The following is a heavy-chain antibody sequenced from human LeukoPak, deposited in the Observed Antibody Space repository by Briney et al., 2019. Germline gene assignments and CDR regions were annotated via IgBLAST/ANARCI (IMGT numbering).Heavy chain of an antibody. CDR2: ISGSGDGT. D-gene: IGHD3-10*01. CDR1: GVTFSSYA. CDR3: AKDLGASGTYYNRLGY. V-gene: IGHV3-23*01. Sequence: GGSLRLSCAASGVTFSSYAMSWVRQAPGKGLEWVSAISGSGDGTDYADSVKGRFTISRDDSKNALYLQMNSLRAEDTAVYFCAKDLGASGTYYNRLGYWGQGTLVTVSS. J-gene: IGHJ4*02.